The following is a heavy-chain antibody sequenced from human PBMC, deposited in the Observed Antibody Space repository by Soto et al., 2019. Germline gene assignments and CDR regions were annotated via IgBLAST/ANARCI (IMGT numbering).Heavy chain of an antibody. CDR3: VKDYDSSGHLGAYYFDY. J-gene: IGHJ4*02. CDR2: IYHSGST. D-gene: IGHD3-22*01. V-gene: IGHV4-38-2*02. CDR1: GFSISGGHY. Sequence: PSETLSLTCAVSGFSISGGHYWGWIRQPPGKGLEWIGSIYHSGSTYYNPSLKSRVTISVDKSKNKFSLRLSSVTAADTAVYYCVKDYDSSGHLGAYYFDYWGQGTLVTVSS.